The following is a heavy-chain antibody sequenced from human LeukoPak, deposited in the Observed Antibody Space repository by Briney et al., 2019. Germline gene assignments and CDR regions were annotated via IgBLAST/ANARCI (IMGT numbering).Heavy chain of an antibody. J-gene: IGHJ4*02. CDR3: ARDGYSSGFFDY. CDR1: EFTFNHYA. D-gene: IGHD6-19*01. V-gene: IGHV3-23*01. CDR2: ISGGGGST. Sequence: GGSLRLSCAASEFTFNHYAMSWVRQAPGKGLEWVSSISGGGGSTYYADSVKGRFTISRDNAKNSLYLQMNSLRAEDTAVYYCARDGYSSGFFDYWGQGTLVTVSS.